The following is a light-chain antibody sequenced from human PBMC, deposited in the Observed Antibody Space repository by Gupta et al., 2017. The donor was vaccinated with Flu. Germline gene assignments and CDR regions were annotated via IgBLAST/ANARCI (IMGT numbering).Light chain of an antibody. V-gene: IGKV1-9*01. CDR1: QGIRSY. CDR2: SAS. J-gene: IGKJ2*01. Sequence: PSFLSASVGDRVTITILASQGIRSYLAWYQQKPGKAPKLLIYSASTVKSGVPSRFSGSGSGTEYTLTIRSLQPEDFATYFCQQWNSYPPTFGQGTKLEIK. CDR3: QQWNSYPPT.